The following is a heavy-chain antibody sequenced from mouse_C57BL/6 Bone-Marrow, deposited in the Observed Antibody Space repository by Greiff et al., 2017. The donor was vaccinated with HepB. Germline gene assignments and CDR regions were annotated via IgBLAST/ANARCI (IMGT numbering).Heavy chain of an antibody. J-gene: IGHJ1*03. CDR1: GYTFTSYD. V-gene: IGHV1-85*01. Sequence: QVQLKESGPELVKPGASVKLSCKASGYTFTSYDINWVKQRPGQGLEWIGWIYPRDGSTKYNEKFKGKATLTVDTSSSTAYMELHSLTSEDSAVYFCASRNWYFDVWGTGTTVTVSS. CDR3: ASRNWYFDV. CDR2: IYPRDGST.